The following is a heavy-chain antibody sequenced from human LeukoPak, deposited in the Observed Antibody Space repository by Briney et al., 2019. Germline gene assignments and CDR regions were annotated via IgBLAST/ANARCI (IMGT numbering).Heavy chain of an antibody. D-gene: IGHD2-21*01. V-gene: IGHV3-15*01. CDR3: TTDFSASDVLWY. CDR1: GFTFSSYW. CDR2: IKSKTDGGTT. J-gene: IGHJ4*02. Sequence: GGSLRLSCAASGFTFSSYWMSWVRQAPGKGLEWVGRIKSKTDGGTTDYAAPVKGRFTISRDDSKNTLYLQMNSLKTEDTAVYYCTTDFSASDVLWYWGQGTLVTVSS.